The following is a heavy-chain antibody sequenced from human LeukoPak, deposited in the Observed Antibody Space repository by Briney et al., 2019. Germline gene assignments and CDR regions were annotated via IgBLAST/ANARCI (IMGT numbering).Heavy chain of an antibody. J-gene: IGHJ4*02. CDR3: ASDPFDSSGYYPLDY. Sequence: GGSLRLSCAASGFTFSSYAMSWVRQAPGKGLERVSAISGSGGSTYYADSVKGRFTISRDNSKSTLYLQMNSLRPEDTAVHYCASDPFDSSGYYPLDYWGQGTLVTVSS. V-gene: IGHV3-23*01. CDR1: GFTFSSYA. CDR2: ISGSGGST. D-gene: IGHD3-22*01.